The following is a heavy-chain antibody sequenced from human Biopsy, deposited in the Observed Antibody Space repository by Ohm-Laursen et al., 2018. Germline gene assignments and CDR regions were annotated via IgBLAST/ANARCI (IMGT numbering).Heavy chain of an antibody. CDR3: GNEVHGRDY. CDR1: GKTFSDYQ. Sequence: TLSLTCSVFGKTFSDYQWSWIRQPPGKGLEWIGQINQAGTTNYNPSLKSRVSISADASKYEFSLRLTSVTAADTAVYLCGNEVHGRDYWGLGAQVAVSS. CDR2: INQAGTT. J-gene: IGHJ4*02. V-gene: IGHV4-34*08. D-gene: IGHD2-15*01.